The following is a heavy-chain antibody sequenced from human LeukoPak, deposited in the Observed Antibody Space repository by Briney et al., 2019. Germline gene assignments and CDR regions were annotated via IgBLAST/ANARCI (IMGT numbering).Heavy chain of an antibody. V-gene: IGHV1-69*13. CDR2: IIPIFGTA. D-gene: IGHD3-22*01. CDR1: GGTFSSYV. J-gene: IGHJ4*02. CDR3: AREKDPYYYDSSGYYYGIQFDY. Sequence: SVKVSCKASGGTFSSYVISWVRQAPGQGLEGMGGIIPIFGTANYAQKFQGRVTITAHESTSTAYMKLSSLRPEDTAVYYCAREKDPYYYDSSGYYYGIQFDYWGQGTLVTVSS.